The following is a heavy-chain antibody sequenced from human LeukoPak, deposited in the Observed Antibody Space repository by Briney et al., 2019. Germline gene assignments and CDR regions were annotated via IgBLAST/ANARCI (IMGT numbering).Heavy chain of an antibody. Sequence: GGSLRLSCATSGFTFRSYWMSWVRQATGKGLEWVANMKLDGSEEYYVDSVKGRFTISSDNAKNSLYLQMNSLRVDDTAVYYCARWARYCSSGSCYSWFDPWGQGTLVTVSS. CDR1: GFTFRSYW. CDR2: MKLDGSEE. CDR3: ARWARYCSSGSCYSWFDP. V-gene: IGHV3-7*01. D-gene: IGHD2-15*01. J-gene: IGHJ5*02.